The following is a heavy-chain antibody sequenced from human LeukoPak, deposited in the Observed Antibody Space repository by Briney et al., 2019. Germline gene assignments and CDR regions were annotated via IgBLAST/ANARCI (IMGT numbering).Heavy chain of an antibody. CDR3: AKQSTMTNT. Sequence: PGGSLRLSCAASGFTFDDYGMSWVRQAPGKGLEWVSGLNWNGGSTGYADSVKGRFTISRDNSKNTLYLQMNSLRAEDTAVYYCAKQSTMTNTWGLGTLVTVSS. V-gene: IGHV3-20*04. J-gene: IGHJ5*02. CDR1: GFTFDDYG. D-gene: IGHD4-17*01. CDR2: LNWNGGST.